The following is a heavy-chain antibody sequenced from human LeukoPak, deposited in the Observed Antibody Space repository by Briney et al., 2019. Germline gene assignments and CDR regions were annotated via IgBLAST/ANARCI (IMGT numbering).Heavy chain of an antibody. J-gene: IGHJ6*02. V-gene: IGHV4-39*07. CDR1: GGSISSSSYY. CDR2: INHSGST. D-gene: IGHD2-15*01. CDR3: ARERLVVRYYYGMDV. Sequence: PSETLSLTCTVSGGSISSSSYYWGWIRQPPGKGLEWIGEINHSGSTNYNPSLKSRVTISVDTSKNQFSLKLSSVTAADPAVYYCARERLVVRYYYGMDVWGQGTTVTVSS.